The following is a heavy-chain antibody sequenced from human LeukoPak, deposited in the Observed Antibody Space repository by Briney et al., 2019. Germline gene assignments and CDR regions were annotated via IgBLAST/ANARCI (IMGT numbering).Heavy chain of an antibody. Sequence: ASVKVSCKAFGYTFISYAMNWVRQAPGQGLEWMGWINANTGNPTYAQGFTGRFVFSLDTSVSTAYLQISSLKAEDTAVYYCARTIAVAGYMDVWGKGTTVTISS. J-gene: IGHJ6*03. D-gene: IGHD6-19*01. CDR1: GYTFISYA. V-gene: IGHV7-4-1*02. CDR3: ARTIAVAGYMDV. CDR2: INANTGNP.